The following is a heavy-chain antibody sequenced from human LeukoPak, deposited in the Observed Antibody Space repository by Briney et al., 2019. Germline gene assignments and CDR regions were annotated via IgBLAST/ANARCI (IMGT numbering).Heavy chain of an antibody. Sequence: NPSETLSLTCAVYGGSFSGYYWSWIRQPPGKGLEWIGEINHSGSTNYNPSLKSRVTISVDTSKNQFSLKLSSVTAADTAVYYCARAVSDSSGSDVWGQGTTVTVSS. J-gene: IGHJ6*02. CDR2: INHSGST. D-gene: IGHD3-22*01. CDR1: GGSFSGYY. CDR3: ARAVSDSSGSDV. V-gene: IGHV4-34*01.